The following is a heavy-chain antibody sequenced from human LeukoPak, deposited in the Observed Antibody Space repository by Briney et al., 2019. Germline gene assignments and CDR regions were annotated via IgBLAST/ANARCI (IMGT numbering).Heavy chain of an antibody. CDR1: GASISGYY. V-gene: IGHV4-4*07. CDR3: ARDPSLFSGYFDY. CDR2: IYTSGTT. Sequence: PSETLSLTCTVSGASISGYYWSWIRQPARKGLEWIGRIYTSGTTNYNPSLQSRVAMSVDTSKNQISLMLTSVTAADTAGYYCARDPSLFSGYFDYWGRGTLVTVSS. J-gene: IGHJ4*02. D-gene: IGHD3-22*01.